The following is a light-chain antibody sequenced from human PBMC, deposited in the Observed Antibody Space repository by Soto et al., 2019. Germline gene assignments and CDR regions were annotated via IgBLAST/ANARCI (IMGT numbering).Light chain of an antibody. J-gene: IGKJ1*01. Sequence: EIVLTQSPGTLSLSPGESATLSCRASQYVSVRFLAWYQQKPDQAPRLLIYGASDRATGIPDRFTGSGSGTDFTLTINRLEPEDFAVYFCQQYGSSPQTFGQGTKVEIK. CDR2: GAS. CDR1: QYVSVRF. CDR3: QQYGSSPQT. V-gene: IGKV3-20*01.